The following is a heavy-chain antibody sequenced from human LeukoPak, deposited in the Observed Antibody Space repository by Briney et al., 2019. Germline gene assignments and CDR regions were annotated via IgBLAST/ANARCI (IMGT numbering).Heavy chain of an antibody. J-gene: IGHJ6*03. CDR3: AKQGCPNGVCYSYYYYMDV. D-gene: IGHD2-8*01. V-gene: IGHV3-23*01. CDR1: GLTFSSYA. Sequence: GGTLRLSCAASGLTFSSYAMSWVRQAPGKGLEWVSAISGSGGSTYHADSVKGRFTISRDNSKNTLYLQMNSLRAEDTAVYYCAKQGCPNGVCYSYYYYMDVWGKGTTVTVSS. CDR2: ISGSGGST.